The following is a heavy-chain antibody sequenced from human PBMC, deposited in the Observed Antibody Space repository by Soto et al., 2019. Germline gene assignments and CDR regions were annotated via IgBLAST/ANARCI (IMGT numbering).Heavy chain of an antibody. CDR1: GGTFSIYT. V-gene: IGHV1-69*04. CDR3: ATDPTGYGNR. Sequence: SVKGSCKASGGTFSIYTISWVRQAPGQGLEWMGRIIPILGIANYAQKFQGRVTITADKSTSTAYMELSSLRSEDTAVYYCATDPTGYGNRWGQGTLVSVSS. CDR2: IIPILGIA. D-gene: IGHD1-1*01. J-gene: IGHJ4*02.